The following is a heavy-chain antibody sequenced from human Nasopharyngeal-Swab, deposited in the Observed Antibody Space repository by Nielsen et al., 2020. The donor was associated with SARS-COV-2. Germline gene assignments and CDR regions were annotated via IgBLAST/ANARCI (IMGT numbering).Heavy chain of an antibody. CDR2: ISSSSSYI. D-gene: IGHD3-3*01. CDR1: GFTFSSYS. CDR3: ARGYYDFWSGYEKYYFDY. V-gene: IGHV3-21*01. J-gene: IGHJ4*02. Sequence: GESLKISCAASGFTFSSYSMNWVRQAPGKGLEWVSSISSSSSYIYYADSVKGRFTISRDSAKNSLYLQMNSLRAEDTAVYYCARGYYDFWSGYEKYYFDYWGQGTLVTVSS.